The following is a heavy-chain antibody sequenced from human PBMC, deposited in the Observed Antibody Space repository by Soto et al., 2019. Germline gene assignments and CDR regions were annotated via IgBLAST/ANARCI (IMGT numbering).Heavy chain of an antibody. D-gene: IGHD2-15*01. J-gene: IGHJ6*01. CDR2: ISYDGSNK. Sequence: GSLRLSCAASGFTFSSYGMHWVRQAPGKGLEWVAVISYDGSNKYYADSVKGRFTISRDNSKNTLYLQMNSLRAEDTAVYYCAKGTKGYCSGGSCRGLGMDVWGQGTTVTVSS. CDR1: GFTFSSYG. V-gene: IGHV3-30*18. CDR3: AKGTKGYCSGGSCRGLGMDV.